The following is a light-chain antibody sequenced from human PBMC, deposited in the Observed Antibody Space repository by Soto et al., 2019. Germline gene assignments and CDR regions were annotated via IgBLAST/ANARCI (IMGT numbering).Light chain of an antibody. CDR2: DAS. Sequence: DIQMTQSPSTVSASVGDGVTITCRASQSISTWLAWYQQKPGKAPNLLIYDASTLESGGPSGFSGSGSGTEFTLTISSLQPDDSATYYCQQYNSYSWTFGQGTKVEIK. J-gene: IGKJ1*01. V-gene: IGKV1-5*01. CDR1: QSISTW. CDR3: QQYNSYSWT.